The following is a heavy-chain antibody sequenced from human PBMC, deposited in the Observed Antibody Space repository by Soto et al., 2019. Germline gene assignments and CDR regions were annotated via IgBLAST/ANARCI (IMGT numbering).Heavy chain of an antibody. CDR2: ISGSGGST. CDR1: GFTFSSYA. Sequence: EVQLLESGGGLVQPGGSLRLSCAASGFTFSSYAMSWVRQAPGKGLEWVSAISGSGGSTYYADSVKGRFTISRDNSKNTLYLQMNSLRAEDTAVYYCAKDRGSRWYGEYFQHWVQGTLVTVSS. J-gene: IGHJ1*01. CDR3: AKDRGSRWYGEYFQH. D-gene: IGHD6-13*01. V-gene: IGHV3-23*01.